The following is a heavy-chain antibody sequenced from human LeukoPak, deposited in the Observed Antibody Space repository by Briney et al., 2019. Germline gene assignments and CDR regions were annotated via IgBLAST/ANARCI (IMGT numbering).Heavy chain of an antibody. CDR2: IHYSGST. V-gene: IGHV4-59*08. Sequence: SETLSLTCTVAGDSISDYDWSWVRQPPGKGLEWSGYIHYSGSTNYNPSLKSRVTISVDTSKSQFSLKVSSLTAADTALYYWATSIVAAGLFDYSGPGTLVTASS. D-gene: IGHD6-13*01. CDR1: GDSISDYD. CDR3: ATSIVAAGLFDY. J-gene: IGHJ4*01.